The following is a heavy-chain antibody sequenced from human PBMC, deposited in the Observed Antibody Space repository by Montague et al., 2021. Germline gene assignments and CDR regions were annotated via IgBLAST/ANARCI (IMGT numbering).Heavy chain of an antibody. D-gene: IGHD2-21*01. J-gene: IGHJ4*02. CDR1: GFTFSNYW. Sequence: SLRLSCAASGFTFSNYWMSWVRQAPGKGLEWVANIKQDGSEKHYVDSVKGRFTISRDNAKNSLYLQMNSLRAEDTAVYFCARDQGQGYCGGDCYVGLDYWGRGALVTVSS. CDR3: ARDQGQGYCGGDCYVGLDY. CDR2: IKQDGSEK. V-gene: IGHV3-7*01.